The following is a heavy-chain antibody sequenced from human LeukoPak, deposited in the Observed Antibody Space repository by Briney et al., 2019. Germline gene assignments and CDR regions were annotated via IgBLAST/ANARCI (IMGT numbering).Heavy chain of an antibody. CDR2: ISYGGSSK. V-gene: IGHV3-30-3*01. CDR1: GFTFSSYA. CDR3: ASSPGLAAFFDY. Sequence: PGRSLRLSCAVSGFTFSSYAMHWIRQAPGKGLEWVAVISYGGSSKYYADSVKGRFTISRDNSKNTLYLQMNSLRAGDTAIYYCASSPGLAAFFDYWGQGTLVTVSS. J-gene: IGHJ4*02. D-gene: IGHD6-13*01.